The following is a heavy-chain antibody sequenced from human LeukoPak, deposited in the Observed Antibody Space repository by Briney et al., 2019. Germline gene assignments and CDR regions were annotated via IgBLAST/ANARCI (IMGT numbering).Heavy chain of an antibody. CDR2: IYYSGST. Sequence: PSQTLSLTCAVSGGSISSGGYSWSWIRQPPGKGLEWIGSIYYSGSTYYNPSLKSRVTISVDTSKNQFSLKLSSVTAADTAVYYCARAQWFGELPYYFDYWGQGTLVTVSS. V-gene: IGHV4-30-2*03. CDR3: ARAQWFGELPYYFDY. J-gene: IGHJ4*02. D-gene: IGHD3-10*01. CDR1: GGSISSGGYS.